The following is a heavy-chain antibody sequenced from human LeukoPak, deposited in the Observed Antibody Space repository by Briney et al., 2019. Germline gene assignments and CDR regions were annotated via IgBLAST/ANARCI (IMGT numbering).Heavy chain of an antibody. J-gene: IGHJ3*02. CDR3: ARVAVAATGAFDI. Sequence: GSLRLSCAVSGFTFRRYWMSWVRQAPGKGLGWVASIKQDGSEIEYVDSVKGRFTISRDNAKNSLYLQMNSLRVEDTAVYYCARVAVAATGAFDIWGQGTMVTVSS. D-gene: IGHD6-19*01. V-gene: IGHV3-7*04. CDR2: IKQDGSEI. CDR1: GFTFRRYW.